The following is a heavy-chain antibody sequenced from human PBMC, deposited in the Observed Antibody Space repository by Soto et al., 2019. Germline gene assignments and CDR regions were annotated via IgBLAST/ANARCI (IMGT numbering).Heavy chain of an antibody. D-gene: IGHD5-12*01. V-gene: IGHV4-31*03. J-gene: IGHJ5*02. CDR2: IHHSGTT. Sequence: QVQLQESGPGLVKPSQTLSLPCTVSGDSVSSSSYYWSWIRQHPGKRLEWIGYIHHSGTTYYNPSLKSRITLSVDTSKNQFSLRLSSVTAADTAVYYCASGLGYKAWGQGTLVTVSS. CDR1: GDSVSSSSYY. CDR3: ASGLGYKA.